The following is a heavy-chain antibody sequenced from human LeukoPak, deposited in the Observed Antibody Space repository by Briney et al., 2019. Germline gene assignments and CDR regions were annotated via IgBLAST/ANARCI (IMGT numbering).Heavy chain of an antibody. CDR1: GXXXXXXKXS. Sequence: SGPALVKPTQTLTXTCTXSGXXXXXXKXSXXWLXXXXGXAXXXXXRIDWXGDKYYSTSLKTRLTISKDTSKNQVVLTMTNMDPVDTATYYCARTSIVGTTMHFDYWGQGTLVTVSS. CDR3: ARTSIVGTTMHFDY. V-gene: IGHV2-70*11. CDR2: IDWXGDK. J-gene: IGHJ4*02. D-gene: IGHD5-12*01.